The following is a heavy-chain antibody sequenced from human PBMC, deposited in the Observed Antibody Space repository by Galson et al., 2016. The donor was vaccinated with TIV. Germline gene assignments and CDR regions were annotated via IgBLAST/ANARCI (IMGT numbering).Heavy chain of an antibody. D-gene: IGHD4-23*01. J-gene: IGHJ3*02. V-gene: IGHV3-23*01. CDR2: ISGSGGIT. Sequence: SLRLSCAASGFTFNNYAMHWVRQAPGKGLEWVSGISGSGGITYIAESVKGRFAISRDNSRDTLYLQLNSLRAEDTAAYYCAKRRNYGGDALESWGQGTMVTVSS. CDR1: GFTFNNYA. CDR3: AKRRNYGGDALES.